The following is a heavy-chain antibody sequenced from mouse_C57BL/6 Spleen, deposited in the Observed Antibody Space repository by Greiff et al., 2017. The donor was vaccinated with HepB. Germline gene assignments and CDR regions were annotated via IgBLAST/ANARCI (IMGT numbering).Heavy chain of an antibody. J-gene: IGHJ3*01. CDR2: IDPSDSYT. V-gene: IGHV1-69*01. D-gene: IGHD3-3*01. CDR3: AREGDSFAY. Sequence: QVQLQQPGAELVMPGASVKLSCKASGYTFTSYWMHWVKQRPGQGLEWIGEIDPSDSYTNYNQKFKGKSTLTVDKSSSTAYMQLSSLTSEDSAAYYCAREGDSFAYWGQGTLVTVSA. CDR1: GYTFTSYW.